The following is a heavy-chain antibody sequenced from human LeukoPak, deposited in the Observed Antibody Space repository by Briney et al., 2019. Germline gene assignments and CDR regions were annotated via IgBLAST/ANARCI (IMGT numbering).Heavy chain of an antibody. CDR1: GGSISTFY. Sequence: SETLSLTCTVSGGSISTFYWGWIRQPAGKGLEWIGRMHTRGSTDYNPSLKSRVSISVDTSQNQFFLRLRSVTAADTAVYYCVRDGTGDSSGWHLWGQGTLVTVSP. CDR3: VRDGTGDSSGWHL. J-gene: IGHJ4*02. CDR2: MHTRGST. D-gene: IGHD6-19*01. V-gene: IGHV4-4*07.